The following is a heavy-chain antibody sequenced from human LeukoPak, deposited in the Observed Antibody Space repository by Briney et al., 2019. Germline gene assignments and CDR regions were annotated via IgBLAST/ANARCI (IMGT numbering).Heavy chain of an antibody. V-gene: IGHV4-39*01. CDR2: IYYSGST. Sequence: SETLSLTCTVSGGSISSSSYYWGWIRQPPGKGLEWIGSIYYSGSTYYNPSLKSRVTISVDTSKNQFSLKLSSVTAADTAVYYCARHLRDSSGYRPYYFDYWGKGALVTVS. J-gene: IGHJ4*02. CDR3: ARHLRDSSGYRPYYFDY. CDR1: GGSISSSSYY. D-gene: IGHD3-22*01.